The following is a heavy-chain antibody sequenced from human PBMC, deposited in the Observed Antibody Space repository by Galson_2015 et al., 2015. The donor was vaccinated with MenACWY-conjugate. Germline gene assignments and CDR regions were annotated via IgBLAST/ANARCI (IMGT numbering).Heavy chain of an antibody. J-gene: IGHJ4*02. CDR1: GFTFSSYA. CDR2: ISSGSSTI. Sequence: SLRLSCAASGFTFSSYAMNWVRQAPGKGLEWISYISSGSSTIFYAASVKGRFTISRDNAKNSLYLQMSSLRAEDTAVYYCAREIWNFYWGQGTLVTVSS. V-gene: IGHV3-48*01. D-gene: IGHD3-3*01. CDR3: AREIWNFY.